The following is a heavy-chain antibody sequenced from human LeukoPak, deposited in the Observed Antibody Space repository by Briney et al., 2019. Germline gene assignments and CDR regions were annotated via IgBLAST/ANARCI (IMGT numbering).Heavy chain of an antibody. CDR2: ISAYNGNT. D-gene: IGHD4-17*01. CDR1: GYTFTSYG. V-gene: IGHV1-18*01. CDR3: ARNYGYYYYYYGMDV. Sequence: ASVKVSCKASGYTFTSYGISWVRQAPGQGLEWMGWISAYNGNTHYAQKLQGRVTMTTDTSTSTAYMELRSLRSDDTAVYYCARNYGYYYYYYGMDVWGQGTTVTVSS. J-gene: IGHJ6*02.